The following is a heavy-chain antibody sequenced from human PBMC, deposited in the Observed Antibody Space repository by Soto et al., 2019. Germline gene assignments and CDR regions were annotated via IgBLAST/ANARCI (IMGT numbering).Heavy chain of an antibody. V-gene: IGHV4-59*13. CDR2: IYYSGST. CDR1: GGSISNYY. Sequence: PSETLSLTCTVSGGSISNYYWSWIRQPPGKGLEWIGNIYYSGSTNYNPSLKSRVAMSVDTSKNQFSLKLTSVTAADTAVYYGARDRRAMNYWGQGMLVTVSS. CDR3: ARDRRAMNY. J-gene: IGHJ4*02.